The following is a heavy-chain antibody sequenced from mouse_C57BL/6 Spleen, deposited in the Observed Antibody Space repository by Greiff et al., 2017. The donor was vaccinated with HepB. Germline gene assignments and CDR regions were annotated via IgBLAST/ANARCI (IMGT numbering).Heavy chain of an antibody. V-gene: IGHV5-16*01. Sequence: EVQLVESEGGLVQPGSSMKLSCTASGFTFSDYYMAWVRQVPEKGLEWVANINYDGSSTYYLDSLKSRFIISRDNAKNILYLQMSSLKSEDTATYYCARAAYDRYFDVWGTGTTVTVSS. CDR1: GFTFSDYY. CDR3: ARAAYDRYFDV. D-gene: IGHD2-3*01. CDR2: INYDGSST. J-gene: IGHJ1*03.